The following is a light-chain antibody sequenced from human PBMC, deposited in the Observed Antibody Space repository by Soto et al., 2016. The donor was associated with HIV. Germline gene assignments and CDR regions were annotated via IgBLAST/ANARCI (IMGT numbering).Light chain of an antibody. CDR2: DNK. CDR3: QVWDAAHDLLVV. CDR1: NLGIKN. Sequence: SYILTQTPSVSVAPGQTARIPCWGDNLGIKNVHWYQQMAGQAPVLVVYDNKERPSGIPERFSGSKSGNTATLTINRVEAGDEADYFCQVWDAAHDLLVVFGGGTKLTVL. J-gene: IGLJ2*01. V-gene: IGLV3-21*02.